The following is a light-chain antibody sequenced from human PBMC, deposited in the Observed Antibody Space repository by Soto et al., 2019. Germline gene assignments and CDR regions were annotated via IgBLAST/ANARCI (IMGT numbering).Light chain of an antibody. J-gene: IGLJ3*02. CDR1: SSDVGSYNY. CDR3: SSYTSISARV. V-gene: IGLV2-14*01. CDR2: EVS. Sequence: QSALTQPASVSGSPGQSITISCTGTSSDVGSYNYVSWYQQHPGKAPKLMIYEVSHRPSGVSNRFSGSKSGNTASLTISGLHAEDEDNYYCSSYTSISARVFGGGTQLTVL.